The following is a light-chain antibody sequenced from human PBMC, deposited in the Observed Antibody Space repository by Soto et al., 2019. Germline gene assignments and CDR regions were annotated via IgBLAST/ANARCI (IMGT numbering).Light chain of an antibody. Sequence: DIQMTQSPSSLSASVGDRFTMTCRASQSISNYLNWYQQKPGKAPKLLIYAASSLQSGVPSRFSGSGSGTDFTLTISSLQPEDFASYYCQQSYSYTRMFGQGTKVDI. CDR1: QSISNY. J-gene: IGKJ1*01. CDR3: QQSYSYTRM. CDR2: AAS. V-gene: IGKV1-39*01.